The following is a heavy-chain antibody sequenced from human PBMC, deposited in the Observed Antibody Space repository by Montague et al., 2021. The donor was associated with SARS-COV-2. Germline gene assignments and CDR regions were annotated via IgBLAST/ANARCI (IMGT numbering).Heavy chain of an antibody. D-gene: IGHD2-2*02. V-gene: IGHV4-34*01. Sequence: DISHKKKTNYNPSLKSRVTISVDTSKNQFSLKLSSVTAADTAVYYCASLTLGYCSSTSCYSDWFDPWGQGTLVTVSA. CDR2: ISHKKKT. CDR3: ASLTLGYCSSTSCYSDWFDP. J-gene: IGHJ5*02.